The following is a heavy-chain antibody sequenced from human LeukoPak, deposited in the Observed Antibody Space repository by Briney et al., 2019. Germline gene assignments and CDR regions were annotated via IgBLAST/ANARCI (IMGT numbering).Heavy chain of an antibody. CDR3: ARGGKYYDILTGFYEGGLNF. D-gene: IGHD3-9*01. CDR2: ISTYNGNT. J-gene: IGHJ4*02. CDR1: GYTFTNYG. V-gene: IGHV1-18*01. Sequence: ASVKVSCKASGYTFTNYGINWGRQAPGQGLEWMGWISTYNGNTNYILKLQDRVTMTTVTSTSTAYMEWRSLTSDDTAVYYCARGGKYYDILTGFYEGGLNFWGQGTLVSVSS.